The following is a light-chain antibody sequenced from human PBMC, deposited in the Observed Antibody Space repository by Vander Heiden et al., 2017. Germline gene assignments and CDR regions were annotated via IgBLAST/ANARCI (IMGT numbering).Light chain of an antibody. J-gene: IGKJ5*01. CDR3: QQRSDWPVT. V-gene: IGKV3-11*01. Sequence: EIVLTQSPATLSLSPGERATLSCRASQTVRRYLAWYQQTPGQAPRLLIYDAFNRATGLPARFSGSGSGTDFTLTISSLEPEDFAVYYCQQRSDWPVTFGQGTRLEIK. CDR2: DAF. CDR1: QTVRRY.